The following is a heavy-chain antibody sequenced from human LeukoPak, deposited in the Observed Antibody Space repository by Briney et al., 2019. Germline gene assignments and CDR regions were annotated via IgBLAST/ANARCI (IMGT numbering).Heavy chain of an antibody. J-gene: IGHJ4*02. D-gene: IGHD4-23*01. Sequence: PSETLSLTCTVSGGSISSGGYSWSWIRQPPGKGLEWIGYIYHSGSTYYNPSLKSRVTISVDRSKNQFSLKLGSVTAADTAVYYCARAGTGDYDGVPFDYWGQGTLVTVSS. CDR1: GGSISSGGYS. V-gene: IGHV4-30-2*01. CDR2: IYHSGST. CDR3: ARAGTGDYDGVPFDY.